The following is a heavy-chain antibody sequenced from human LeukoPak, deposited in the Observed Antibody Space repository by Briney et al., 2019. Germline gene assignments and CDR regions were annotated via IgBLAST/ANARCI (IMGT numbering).Heavy chain of an antibody. CDR2: IYPGDSDT. D-gene: IGHD3-10*01. V-gene: IGHV5-51*01. Sequence: GESLKISCKGSGYSFTSYWIGWVRQMPGKGLEWMGIIYPGDSDTRYGPSFQGQVTISADKSISTAYLQWSSLKASDTAMYYCARSYYYGSGSYYPDLFYYYGMDVWGQGTTVTVSS. J-gene: IGHJ6*02. CDR1: GYSFTSYW. CDR3: ARSYYYGSGSYYPDLFYYYGMDV.